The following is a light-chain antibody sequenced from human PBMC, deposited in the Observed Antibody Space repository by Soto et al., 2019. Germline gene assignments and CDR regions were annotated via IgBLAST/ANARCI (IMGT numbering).Light chain of an antibody. CDR3: QQYGSSPPLWT. V-gene: IGKV3-20*01. CDR1: DSLSPHS. J-gene: IGKJ1*01. CDR2: GPS. Sequence: PGETATLSCRSSDSLSPHSIAWYQQKPGQAPRLLIYGPSGRATGIPDRISGSGSGTDFTLTISRLEPEDFAVYYCQQYGSSPPLWTFGQGTKVDIK.